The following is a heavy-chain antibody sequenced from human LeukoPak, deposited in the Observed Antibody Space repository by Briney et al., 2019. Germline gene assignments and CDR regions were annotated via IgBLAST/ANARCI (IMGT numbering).Heavy chain of an antibody. CDR3: ASAPRGSFFDY. Sequence: GESLKISCEGSGDSFTRYWIGWVRQMPGKGLELMGIIYPGDSDTRYSPSFQGQVTISADKSISTAYLQWSSLKASDTAMYYCASAPRGSFFDYWGQGTLVTVSS. D-gene: IGHD3-10*01. CDR2: IYPGDSDT. CDR1: GDSFTRYW. V-gene: IGHV5-51*01. J-gene: IGHJ4*02.